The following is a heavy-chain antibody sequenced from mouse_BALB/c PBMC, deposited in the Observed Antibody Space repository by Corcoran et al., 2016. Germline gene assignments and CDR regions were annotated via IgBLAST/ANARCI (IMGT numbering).Heavy chain of an antibody. Sequence: DVQLQESGPGLVKPSQSLSLTCSVTGYSITSGYDWNWIRQFPGNKLEGMGYISYDGSNNYNPSLKNRISITRDTSKNQFFLKLNSVTTEDTATYYCATLLRPCDYCGQGTTLTVSA. CDR3: ATLLRPCDY. CDR2: ISYDGSN. D-gene: IGHD1-2*01. V-gene: IGHV3-6*02. CDR1: GYSITSGYD. J-gene: IGHJ2*01.